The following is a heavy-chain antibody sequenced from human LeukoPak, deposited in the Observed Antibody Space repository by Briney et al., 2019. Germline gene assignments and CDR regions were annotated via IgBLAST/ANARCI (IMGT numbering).Heavy chain of an antibody. CDR2: IYHSGST. Sequence: SQTLSLTCTVSGGSISSGGYYWSWIRQPPGKGLEWIGYIYHSGSTYYNPSLKSRVTISVDGSKNQFSLKLSSVTAADTAVYYCARGDLMGATSTPRIDYWGQGTLVTVSS. V-gene: IGHV4-30-2*01. J-gene: IGHJ4*02. CDR3: ARGDLMGATSTPRIDY. CDR1: GGSISSGGYY. D-gene: IGHD1-26*01.